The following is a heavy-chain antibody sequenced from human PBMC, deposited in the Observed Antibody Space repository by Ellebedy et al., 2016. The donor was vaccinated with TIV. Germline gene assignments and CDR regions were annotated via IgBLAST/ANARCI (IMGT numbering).Heavy chain of an antibody. J-gene: IGHJ6*02. CDR2: IKQDGSEK. D-gene: IGHD3-10*01. Sequence: PGGSLRLSCAASGFTFSSYAMSWVRQAPGKGLEWVANIKQDGSEKYYVDSVKGRFTISRDNAKNTLYLQMNSLRAEDTAVYYCAKRVTMVRGVITYYHYAMDVWGQGTTVTVSS. CDR3: AKRVTMVRGVITYYHYAMDV. CDR1: GFTFSSYA. V-gene: IGHV3-7*03.